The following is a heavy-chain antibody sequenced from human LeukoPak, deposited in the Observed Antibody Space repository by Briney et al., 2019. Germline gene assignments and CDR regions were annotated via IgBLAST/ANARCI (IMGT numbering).Heavy chain of an antibody. D-gene: IGHD2-15*01. V-gene: IGHV3-23*01. CDR1: GFTLSSYA. CDR2: ISDTGNT. CDR3: AKAPVTTCSGAFCYPFDY. J-gene: IGHJ4*02. Sequence: GGSLRLSCAVSGFTLSSYAMSRVRQAPGKGLEWVSAISDTGNTYHADSVKGRFTISRDSSKNTLFLQMNRLRPEDAAVYYCAKAPVTTCSGAFCYPFDYWGLGTLVTVSS.